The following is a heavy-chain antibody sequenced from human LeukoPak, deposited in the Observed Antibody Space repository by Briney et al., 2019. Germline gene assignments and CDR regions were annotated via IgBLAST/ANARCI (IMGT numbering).Heavy chain of an antibody. CDR1: GFTFSSYA. Sequence: GGSLRLSCAASGFTFSSYAMSWVRQAPGKGLEWVSAISGSGGSTYYADSVKGRFTISRDNSKNTLYLQMNSLRAEDMAVYYCARIRRYSSGWWLVDYWGQRTLVTVSS. CDR2: ISGSGGST. J-gene: IGHJ4*02. V-gene: IGHV3-23*01. CDR3: ARIRRYSSGWWLVDY. D-gene: IGHD6-19*01.